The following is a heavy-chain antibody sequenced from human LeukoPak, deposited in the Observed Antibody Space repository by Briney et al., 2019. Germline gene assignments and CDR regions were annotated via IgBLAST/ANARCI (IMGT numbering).Heavy chain of an antibody. CDR3: ARGGRYSYGPYYFDY. V-gene: IGHV4-30-4*08. CDR1: GGSISSGDYY. J-gene: IGHJ4*02. Sequence: SQTLSLTCTVSGGSISSGDYYWSWIRQPPGKGLEWIGYIYYSGSTYYNPSLKSRVTISVDTSKNQFSLKLSSVTAADTAVYYCARGGRYSYGPYYFDYWGQGTLVTVSS. D-gene: IGHD5-18*01. CDR2: IYYSGST.